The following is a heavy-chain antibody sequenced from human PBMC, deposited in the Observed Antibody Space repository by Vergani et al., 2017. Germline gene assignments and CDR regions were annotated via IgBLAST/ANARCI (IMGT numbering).Heavy chain of an antibody. J-gene: IGHJ4*02. D-gene: IGHD2-2*01. CDR1: GYTFTSYY. Sequence: QVQLVQSGAEVKKPGASVKVSCKASGYTFTSYYMHWVRPAPGQGLEWMGIINPSGGSTSYAQKFQGRVTMTRDTSTSTVYMELSSLRSEDTAVYYCARGRIVVVPAAIGRGLYYFDYWGQGTLVTVSS. CDR2: INPSGGST. V-gene: IGHV1-46*01. CDR3: ARGRIVVVPAAIGRGLYYFDY.